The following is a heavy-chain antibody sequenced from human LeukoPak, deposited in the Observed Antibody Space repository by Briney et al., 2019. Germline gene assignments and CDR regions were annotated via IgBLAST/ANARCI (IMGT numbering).Heavy chain of an antibody. CDR3: ARDHYDSRGQFDP. CDR2: IYYTGTT. Sequence: SETLSLTCTVSGGSISSYYWSWIRQPPGKGLEWIGFIYYTGTTHYNPSLKSRVTFSVDTSKNHFALSLSSVTPADTAVYYCARDHYDSRGQFDPWGQGTLVTVSS. D-gene: IGHD3-22*01. V-gene: IGHV4-59*01. J-gene: IGHJ5*02. CDR1: GGSISSYY.